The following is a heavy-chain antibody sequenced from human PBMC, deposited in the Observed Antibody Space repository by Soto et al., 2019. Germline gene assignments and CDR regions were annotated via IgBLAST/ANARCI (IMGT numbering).Heavy chain of an antibody. V-gene: IGHV3-74*01. J-gene: IGHJ4*02. CDR1: GFTFSSYW. CDR2: IKNDGSDR. Sequence: PGGSLRLSCAASGFTFSSYWMHWVRQGPGKGLVWVSGIKNDGSDRRYEDSVKGRFTVSRDNAKNTLYLQMSSLRGEDTAVYYCVKDRFDWFGWGQGTLVTVSS. D-gene: IGHD3-9*01. CDR3: VKDRFDWFG.